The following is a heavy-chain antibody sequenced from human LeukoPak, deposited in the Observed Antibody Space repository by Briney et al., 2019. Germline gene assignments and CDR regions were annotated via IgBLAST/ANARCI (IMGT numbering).Heavy chain of an antibody. CDR3: ARGSGDYEGFYYFDY. V-gene: IGHV7-4-1*02. CDR1: GYTFTTYA. J-gene: IGHJ4*02. CDR2: INTDTGNP. Sequence: ASVKVPCKASGYTFTTYAINWVRQAPGQGLEWMGWINTDTGNPTYAQGFTGRFVFSLDTSVSTAYLQISSLKAEDTAVYYCARGSGDYEGFYYFDYWGQGTLVTVSS. D-gene: IGHD4-17*01.